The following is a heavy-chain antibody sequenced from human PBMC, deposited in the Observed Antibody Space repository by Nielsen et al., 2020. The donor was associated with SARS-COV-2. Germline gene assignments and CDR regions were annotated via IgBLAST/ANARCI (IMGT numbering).Heavy chain of an antibody. CDR2: IYYSGST. Sequence: SETLSLTCTVSGGSVSSGSYYWSWIRQPPGKGLEWIGYIYYSGSTNYNPSLKSRVTISVDTSKNQFSLKLSSVTAADTAVYYCARHFGAVAAEYFQHWGQGTLVTVSS. J-gene: IGHJ1*01. V-gene: IGHV4-61*01. CDR1: GGSVSSGSYY. D-gene: IGHD6-19*01. CDR3: ARHFGAVAAEYFQH.